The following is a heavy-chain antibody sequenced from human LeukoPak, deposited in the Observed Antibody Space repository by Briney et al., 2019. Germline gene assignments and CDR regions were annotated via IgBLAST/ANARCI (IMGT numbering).Heavy chain of an antibody. Sequence: GWSVRLSCALSALTFTIQAIACVRQARGLGLEWVSGIYGSGQTTYYADSVKGRFTISRDNSKNTLYLQMSSLRLGDTAVYYCAKVSKQWPDGYLDFWGQGALVTVSS. V-gene: IGHV3-23*01. CDR3: AKVSKQWPDGYLDF. D-gene: IGHD6-19*01. CDR1: ALTFTIQA. CDR2: IYGSGQTT. J-gene: IGHJ4*02.